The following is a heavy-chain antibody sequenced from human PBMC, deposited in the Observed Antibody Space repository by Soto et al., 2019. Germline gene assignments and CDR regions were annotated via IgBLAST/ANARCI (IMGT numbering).Heavy chain of an antibody. CDR2: IIPVFRTA. V-gene: IGHV1-69*13. D-gene: IGHD2-2*01. CDR1: EGTFSSYA. Sequence: SVKVSCKASEGTFSSYAISWVRQAPGQGLEWMGRIIPVFRTANYAQRFQDRVTITADDSTSTAFMELSSLKSEDTAVYYCARGLVVVPAAEINFDYWGQGTPVTRLL. J-gene: IGHJ4*02. CDR3: ARGLVVVPAAEINFDY.